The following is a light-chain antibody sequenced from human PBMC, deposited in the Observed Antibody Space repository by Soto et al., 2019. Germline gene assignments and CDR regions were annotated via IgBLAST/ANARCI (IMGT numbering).Light chain of an antibody. CDR2: DAS. J-gene: IGKJ1*01. Sequence: DIQMTQSPSTLSASVGDRVTITCRASQSISSWLAWYQQKPGKAPKLLIYDASSLESGVPSRFSGSGSGTALTLTITSLQPDDFATYYCQQYNSYWTWTFGQGTKVEIK. CDR3: QQYNSYWTWT. CDR1: QSISSW. V-gene: IGKV1-5*01.